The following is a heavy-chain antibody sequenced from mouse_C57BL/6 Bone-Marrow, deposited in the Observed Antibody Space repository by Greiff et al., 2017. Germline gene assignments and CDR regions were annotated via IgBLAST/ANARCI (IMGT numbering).Heavy chain of an antibody. V-gene: IGHV1-50*01. J-gene: IGHJ2*01. Sequence: QVQLQQPGAELVKPGASVKLSCKASGYTFTSYWMQWVKQRPGQGLEWIGEIDPSDSYTNYNQKFKGKATLTVDTSSSTAYMQLSSLTSEDSAAYYCARGITTVVDPLFDYWGQGTTLTVSS. D-gene: IGHD1-1*01. CDR2: IDPSDSYT. CDR3: ARGITTVVDPLFDY. CDR1: GYTFTSYW.